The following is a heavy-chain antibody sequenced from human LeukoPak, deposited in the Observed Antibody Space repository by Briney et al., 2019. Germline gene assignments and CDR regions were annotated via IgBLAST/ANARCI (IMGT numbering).Heavy chain of an antibody. J-gene: IGHJ4*02. CDR1: GGSISSSSYY. D-gene: IGHD6-19*01. CDR3: ARTAGIAVAGSRQYFDS. CDR2: IYYSGST. V-gene: IGHV4-39*01. Sequence: SETLSLTCNVSGGSISSSSYYWGWIRQPPGKGLEWIGSIYYSGSTYYNPSLKSRVTISVDTSKNQFSLKLSSVTAADTAVYYCARTAGIAVAGSRQYFDSWGQGTLVTVSS.